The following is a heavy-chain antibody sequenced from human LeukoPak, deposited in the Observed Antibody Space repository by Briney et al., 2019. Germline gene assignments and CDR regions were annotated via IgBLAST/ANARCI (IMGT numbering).Heavy chain of an antibody. J-gene: IGHJ3*02. CDR3: AKGTHYYDSSGLDAFDI. V-gene: IGHV3-30-3*01. CDR1: GFTFSSYA. CDR2: ISYDGSNK. D-gene: IGHD3-22*01. Sequence: GGSLRLSCAASGFTFSSYAMHWVRQAPGKGLEWVAVISYDGSNKYYADSVKGRFTISRDNSKNTLYLQMNSLRAEDTAVYYCAKGTHYYDSSGLDAFDIWGQGTMVTVSS.